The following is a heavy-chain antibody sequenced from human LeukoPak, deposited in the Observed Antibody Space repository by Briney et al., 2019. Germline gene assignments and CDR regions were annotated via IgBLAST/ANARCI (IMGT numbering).Heavy chain of an antibody. V-gene: IGHV3-30*18. CDR1: GFTFSSYG. J-gene: IGHJ4*02. D-gene: IGHD3-10*01. CDR3: AKDQYDSGSSPDY. Sequence: GGSLRLSCAASGFTFSSYGMHWFRQAPGKGLEWVALISYDGSNKYYTDSVKGRFTISRDSSKSTLYLQMNSLRAEDTAVYYCAKDQYDSGSSPDYWGQGTLVTVSS. CDR2: ISYDGSNK.